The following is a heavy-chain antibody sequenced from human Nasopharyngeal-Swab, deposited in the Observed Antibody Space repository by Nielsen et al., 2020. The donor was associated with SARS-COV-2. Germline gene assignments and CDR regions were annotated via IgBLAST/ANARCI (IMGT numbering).Heavy chain of an antibody. CDR2: ISYDGSNK. J-gene: IGHJ4*02. CDR1: GFTFSSYA. V-gene: IGHV3-30-3*01. D-gene: IGHD6-19*01. CDR3: ARDFPGYSSGRLNQINYYFDY. Sequence: GESLKISCAASGFTFSSYAMHWVRQAPGKGLEWVAVISYDGSNKYYADSVKGRFTISRDNSKNTLYLQMNSLRAEDTAVYYCARDFPGYSSGRLNQINYYFDYWGQGTLVTVSS.